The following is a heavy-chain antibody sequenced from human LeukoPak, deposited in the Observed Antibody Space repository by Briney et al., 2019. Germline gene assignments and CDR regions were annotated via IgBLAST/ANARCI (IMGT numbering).Heavy chain of an antibody. CDR1: GFTVSSNY. CDR2: IYSGGST. D-gene: IGHD5-12*01. J-gene: IGHJ4*02. CDR3: ARARWGSGYDYDY. Sequence: GGSLRLSCAASGFTVSSNYMSWVRQAPGKGLEWVSVIYSGGSTYYADSVKGRFTISRDNSKNTLYLQMNSLRAEDTAVYYCARARWGSGYDYDYWGQGTLVTVSS. V-gene: IGHV3-66*01.